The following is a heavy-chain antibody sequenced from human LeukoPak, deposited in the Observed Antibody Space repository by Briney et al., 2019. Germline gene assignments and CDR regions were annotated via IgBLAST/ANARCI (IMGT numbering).Heavy chain of an antibody. Sequence: ASVKVSCKASGYTFTSYYMHWVRQAPGQGLEWMGIINPSGGSTSYAQKFQGRVTMTRDTSTSTVYMELSSLRSEDTAVYYCARTGDCSGGSCYPDYYMDVWGQGTLVTVSS. CDR3: ARTGDCSGGSCYPDYYMDV. J-gene: IGHJ6*03. CDR1: GYTFTSYY. CDR2: INPSGGST. D-gene: IGHD2-15*01. V-gene: IGHV1-46*01.